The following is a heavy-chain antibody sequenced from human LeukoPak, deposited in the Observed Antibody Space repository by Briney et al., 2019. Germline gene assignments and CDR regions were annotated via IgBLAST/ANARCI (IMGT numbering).Heavy chain of an antibody. D-gene: IGHD4-11*01. V-gene: IGHV4-30-2*01. CDR2: IYHSGST. CDR3: ARGNDYSNHGAFDY. Sequence: SETLSLTSIVYGGSISSRGYYWSWIRQPPGRGLEWIWYIYHSGSTYYNPSLKSRVTISVDRSKNQCSLKLSSVTAADTAVYYCARGNDYSNHGAFDYWGQGTLVTVSS. J-gene: IGHJ4*02. CDR1: GGSISSRGYY.